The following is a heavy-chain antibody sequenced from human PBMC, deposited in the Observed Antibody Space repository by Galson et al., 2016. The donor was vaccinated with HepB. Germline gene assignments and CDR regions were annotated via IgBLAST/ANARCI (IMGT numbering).Heavy chain of an antibody. Sequence: SLRLSCAASGFTFSRNWMSWVRQAPGKGLEWVSLIYSGGSTSYADSVKGRFTISRDNSKNTLYLQMNNLRAEDTAVYYCATRRADISRGWGQGTLVTVSS. V-gene: IGHV3-66*01. J-gene: IGHJ4*02. D-gene: IGHD5-12*01. CDR1: GFTFSRNW. CDR2: IYSGGST. CDR3: ATRRADISRG.